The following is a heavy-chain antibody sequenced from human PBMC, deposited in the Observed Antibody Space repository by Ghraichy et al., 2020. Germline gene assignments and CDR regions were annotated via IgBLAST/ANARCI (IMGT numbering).Heavy chain of an antibody. V-gene: IGHV4-59*08. D-gene: IGHD6-13*01. CDR1: GGSISSYY. J-gene: IGHJ5*02. Sequence: SETLSLTCTVSGGSISSYYWSWIRQPPGKGLEWIGYIYYSGSTNYNPSLKSRVTISVDTSKNQFSLKLSSVTAADTAVYYCARQRIAAAEDPEFDPWGQGTLVTVSS. CDR2: IYYSGST. CDR3: ARQRIAAAEDPEFDP.